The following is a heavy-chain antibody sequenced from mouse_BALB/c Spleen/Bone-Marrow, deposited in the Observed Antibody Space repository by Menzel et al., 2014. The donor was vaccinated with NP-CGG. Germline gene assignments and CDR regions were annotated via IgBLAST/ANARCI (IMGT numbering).Heavy chain of an antibody. V-gene: IGHV1-5*01. CDR2: IYPGNSDT. Sequence: EVQLQQSGTVLARPGASVKMPCKASGYTFTSYWMHWVKQRPGQGLEWIGAIYPGNSDTSYNQKFKGKAKLTAVTSTSTAYMDLSSLTNEDSAVYYCTRGITTVVATRAMDYWGQGTSVTVSS. CDR1: GYTFTSYW. J-gene: IGHJ4*01. CDR3: TRGITTVVATRAMDY. D-gene: IGHD1-1*01.